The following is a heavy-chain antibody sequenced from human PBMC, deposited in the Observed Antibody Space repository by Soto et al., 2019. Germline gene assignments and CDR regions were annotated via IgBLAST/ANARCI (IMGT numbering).Heavy chain of an antibody. CDR2: ISAYNGNT. CDR3: ARAWAVVGPINSNYYYYYGMDV. D-gene: IGHD6-19*01. CDR1: GYTFTSYG. J-gene: IGHJ6*02. V-gene: IGHV1-18*01. Sequence: ASVKVSCKASGYTFTSYGISWVRQAPGQGLEWMGWISAYNGNTNYAQKLQGRVTMTTDTSTSTAYMELRSLRSDDTAVYYCARAWAVVGPINSNYYYYYGMDVWGQGTTVTVSS.